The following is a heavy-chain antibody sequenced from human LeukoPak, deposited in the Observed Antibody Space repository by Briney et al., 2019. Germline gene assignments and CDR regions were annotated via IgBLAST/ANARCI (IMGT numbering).Heavy chain of an antibody. CDR3: ARDDTGPPRRAFDI. J-gene: IGHJ3*02. CDR1: GFTFSSYA. Sequence: PGRSLRLSCAASGFTFSSYAMHWVRQAPGKGLEWVAVISYDGSNKYYADSVKGRFTISRDNSKNTLYLQMNSLRAEDTAVYYCARDDTGPPRRAFDIWGQGTMVTVSS. V-gene: IGHV3-30-3*01. CDR2: ISYDGSNK. D-gene: IGHD1-14*01.